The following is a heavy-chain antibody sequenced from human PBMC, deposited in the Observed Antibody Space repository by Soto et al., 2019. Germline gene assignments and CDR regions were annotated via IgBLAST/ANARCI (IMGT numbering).Heavy chain of an antibody. J-gene: IGHJ4*02. CDR2: INHSGST. CDR1: GGSFSGYY. Sequence: SDTLSLACAVYGGSFSGYYWSWIRQPPGKGLEWIGEINHSGSTNYNPSLKSRVTISVDTSKNQFSLKLSSVTAADTAVYYCARVDGIAADGRKLDDWGQGTLVTVAS. CDR3: ARVDGIAADGRKLDD. D-gene: IGHD6-13*01. V-gene: IGHV4-34*01.